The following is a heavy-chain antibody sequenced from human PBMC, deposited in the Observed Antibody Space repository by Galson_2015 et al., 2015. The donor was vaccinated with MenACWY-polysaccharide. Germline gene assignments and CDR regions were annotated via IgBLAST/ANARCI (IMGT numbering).Heavy chain of an antibody. D-gene: IGHD6-13*01. J-gene: IGHJ4*02. CDR3: ASGGAAAGYLFDS. CDR1: GFTFSNYW. CDR2: IKQDGSEK. V-gene: IGHV3-7*01. Sequence: SLRLSCAASGFTFSNYWMSWVRQAPGKGLEWVANIKQDGSEKYYVDSVKGRFTISRDNAKNTLCLQMNSLRAEDTAVYYCASGGAAAGYLFDSWGQGVLVTVSS.